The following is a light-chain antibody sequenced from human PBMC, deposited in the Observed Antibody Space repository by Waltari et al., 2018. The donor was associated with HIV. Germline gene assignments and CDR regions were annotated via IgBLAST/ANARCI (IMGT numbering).Light chain of an antibody. J-gene: IGLJ2*01. V-gene: IGLV3-21*02. CDR1: NIAATKS. CDR2: DDR. CDR3: QVWDGRGDPVI. Sequence: SYVLTQPPSVSVAPGQTARITCGGNNIAATKSGHWYRPNPGQAPVVVIYDDRDRLSGIPDRFSGSSSGDTATLTISRDEAGDEADYYCQVWDGRGDPVIFGGGTKLAVV.